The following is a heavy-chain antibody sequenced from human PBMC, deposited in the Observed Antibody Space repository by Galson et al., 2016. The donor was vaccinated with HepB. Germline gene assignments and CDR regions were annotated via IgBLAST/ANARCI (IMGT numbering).Heavy chain of an antibody. CDR3: TISDYGDS. J-gene: IGHJ4*02. CDR2: IRGDGAIT. CDR1: GVTLSGYW. V-gene: IGHV3-74*01. Sequence: SLRLSCAASGVTLSGYWMHWVRQVPGKGLVWVSRIRGDGAITYYADSVEGRFTISRDNAKNTLYLQMNNLGAEDTAVYYCTISDYGDSWGQGTLVTVST.